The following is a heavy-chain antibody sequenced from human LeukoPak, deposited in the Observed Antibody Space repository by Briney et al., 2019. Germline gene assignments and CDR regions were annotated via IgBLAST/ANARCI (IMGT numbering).Heavy chain of an antibody. CDR1: GFTFSTSA. CDR2: IKGGGGDP. V-gene: IGHV3-23*01. Sequence: GGSLRLSCAASGFTFSTSAMGWVRQAPGKGLEWVSSIKGGGGDPFYADSVKGRFIISRDNSKNTLFLQLNSLRADDSAVYYCAKGGHDFNPFYWWGQGTLVTVSS. D-gene: IGHD2-21*02. J-gene: IGHJ4*02. CDR3: AKGGHDFNPFYW.